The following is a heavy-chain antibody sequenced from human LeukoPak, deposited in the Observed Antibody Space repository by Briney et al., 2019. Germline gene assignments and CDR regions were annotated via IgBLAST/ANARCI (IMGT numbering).Heavy chain of an antibody. D-gene: IGHD2-15*01. V-gene: IGHV4-59*01. J-gene: IGHJ4*02. CDR3: ARGQGGNCYLNYFDY. CDR2: FYYSGST. Sequence: SETLSLICTVTGGSFSTYYWSWIRQTPGKGLEWIGHFYYSGSTTYNPSLKSRVTISVDTSRDQFSLKLTSVSAADTAVYYCARGQGGNCYLNYFDYWGQGALVTVSS. CDR1: GGSFSTYY.